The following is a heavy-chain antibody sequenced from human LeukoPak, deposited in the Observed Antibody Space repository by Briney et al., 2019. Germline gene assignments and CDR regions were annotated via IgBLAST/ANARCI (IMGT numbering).Heavy chain of an antibody. Sequence: GGSLRLSCAASGFTFTSYAMSWVRQAPGKGLEWVSAISDGAYSTFYADSVKGRFTISKDNAKNSLYLQMNSLRGEDTAVYYCVRDFSRTRLERPFDYWGQGTLATVSS. CDR3: VRDFSRTRLERPFDY. CDR2: ISDGAYST. CDR1: GFTFTSYA. D-gene: IGHD1-1*01. J-gene: IGHJ4*02. V-gene: IGHV3-23*01.